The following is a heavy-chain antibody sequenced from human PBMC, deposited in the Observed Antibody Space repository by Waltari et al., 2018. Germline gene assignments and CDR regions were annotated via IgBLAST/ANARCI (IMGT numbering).Heavy chain of an antibody. CDR1: GFTFSSYS. V-gene: IGHV3-48*01. J-gene: IGHJ2*01. Sequence: EVQLVESGGGLVQPGGSLRLSGAASGFTFSSYSMHWVRQAPGKGLEWVSYISSSSSTIYYADSVNGRFTISRDNAKNSLYLQMNSLRAEDTAVYYCARVSFRLYFDLWGRGTLVTVSS. CDR2: ISSSSSTI. CDR3: ARVSFRLYFDL. D-gene: IGHD3-10*01.